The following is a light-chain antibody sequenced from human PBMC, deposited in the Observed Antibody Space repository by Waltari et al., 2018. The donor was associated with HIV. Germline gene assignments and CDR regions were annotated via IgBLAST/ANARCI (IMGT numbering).Light chain of an antibody. Sequence: QSALTQPLSASGSPGQSVTISCPGTSSDVGGYDYVSWYQQHPGKAPKLMLYEVTKRPSGVPDRFSGSKSGSTASLTVSELEAEDEADYYCSSYAGSNNLIFGGGTKLTVL. CDR2: EVT. CDR1: SSDVGGYDY. V-gene: IGLV2-8*01. CDR3: SSYAGSNNLI. J-gene: IGLJ2*01.